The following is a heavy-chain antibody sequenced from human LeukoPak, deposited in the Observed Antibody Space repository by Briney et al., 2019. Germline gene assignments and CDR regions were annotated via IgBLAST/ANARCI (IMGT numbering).Heavy chain of an antibody. J-gene: IGHJ4*02. V-gene: IGHV3-48*04. CDR1: GFTFSSYS. CDR3: ARDPYSSSVTHFDY. D-gene: IGHD6-6*01. CDR2: ISSSSSTI. Sequence: PGGSLRLSCAASGFTFSSYSMNWVRQAPGKGVEWVSYISSSSSTIYYADSVKGRFTISRDNAKNSLYLQMNSLRAEDTAVYYCARDPYSSSVTHFDYWGQGTLVTVSS.